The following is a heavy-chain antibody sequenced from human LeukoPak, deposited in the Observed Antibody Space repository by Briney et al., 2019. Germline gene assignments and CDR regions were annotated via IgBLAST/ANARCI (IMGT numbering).Heavy chain of an antibody. CDR1: GYTFTSYG. Sequence: ASVKVSCKAPGYTFTSYGISWVRQAPGQGLEWMGWISAYNGNTSYAQKLQGRVTMTTNTSTSTAYMELRSLRSDDTAVYYCARDSYCGGDCYSGRNFDYWGQGTLVTVSS. J-gene: IGHJ4*02. CDR3: ARDSYCGGDCYSGRNFDY. V-gene: IGHV1-18*01. D-gene: IGHD2-21*01. CDR2: ISAYNGNT.